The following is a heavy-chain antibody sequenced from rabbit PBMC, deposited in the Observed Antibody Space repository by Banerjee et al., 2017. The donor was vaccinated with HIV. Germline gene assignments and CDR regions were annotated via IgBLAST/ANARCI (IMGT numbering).Heavy chain of an antibody. CDR2: IYGGKGRT. V-gene: IGHV1S43*01. CDR3: AREIPGYAGYGYVNL. D-gene: IGHD4-2*01. CDR1: GFDISSYH. Sequence: QEQLEESGGGLVTPGGTLTLTCTASGFDISSYHMSWVRQAPGKGLEWIGMIYGGKGRTDYANWVNGRFTISSDNAQNTVDLQMTSLTVADTATYFCAREIPGYAGYGYVNLWGQGTLVTVS. J-gene: IGHJ4*01.